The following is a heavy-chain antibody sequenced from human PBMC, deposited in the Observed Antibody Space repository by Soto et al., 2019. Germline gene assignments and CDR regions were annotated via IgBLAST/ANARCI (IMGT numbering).Heavy chain of an antibody. Sequence: PGGSLRLSCAASGFTFSSYGMHWVRQAPGKGLEWVAVISYDGSNKYYADSVKGRFTISRDNSKNTLYLQMNSLRAEDTAVYYCAKDGQAAAGPFDYWGQGTLVTVSS. D-gene: IGHD6-13*01. CDR1: GFTFSSYG. J-gene: IGHJ4*02. CDR3: AKDGQAAAGPFDY. CDR2: ISYDGSNK. V-gene: IGHV3-30*18.